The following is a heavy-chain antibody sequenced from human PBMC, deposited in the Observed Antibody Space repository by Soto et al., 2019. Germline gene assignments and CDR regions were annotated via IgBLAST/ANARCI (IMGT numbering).Heavy chain of an antibody. CDR1: GGSVSSYY. D-gene: IGHD2-2*01. Sequence: PSGTLSLTCTVSGGSVSSYYWSWIRQSPGKGLEWIGYIYYSGSTYYNPPLKSRVTISVDTSKNQFSLKLSSVTAADTAVYYCARVASPDIVVVPATRFDPWGQGTLVTVSS. CDR3: ARVASPDIVVVPATRFDP. V-gene: IGHV4-59*02. J-gene: IGHJ5*02. CDR2: IYYSGST.